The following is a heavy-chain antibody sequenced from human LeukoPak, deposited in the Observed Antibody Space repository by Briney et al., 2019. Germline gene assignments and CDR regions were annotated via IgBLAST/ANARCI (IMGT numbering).Heavy chain of an antibody. V-gene: IGHV1-2*02. Sequence: GASVKVSCKASGYTFTGYYMHWVRQAPGQGLEWMGWINPNSGGTNYAQKFQGRVTITADKSTSTAYMELSSLRSEDTAVYYCARDLFYDSSGYSYTWGQGTLVTVSS. CDR3: ARDLFYDSSGYSYT. CDR1: GYTFTGYY. J-gene: IGHJ5*02. CDR2: INPNSGGT. D-gene: IGHD3-22*01.